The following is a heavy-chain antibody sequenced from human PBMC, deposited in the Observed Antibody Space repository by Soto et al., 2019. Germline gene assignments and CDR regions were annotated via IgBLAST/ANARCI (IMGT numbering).Heavy chain of an antibody. Sequence: ESGPTLVNPTQTLTLTCTFSGFSLSTDDVGVGWIRQPPGKALDWLAVIYWDDDKRYSPSLKSRLTITKDTSKNQVLLTMTNMDHVDTATYFCARSKYSISSFDYWGQGALVTVSS. D-gene: IGHD6-6*01. J-gene: IGHJ4*02. CDR3: ARSKYSISSFDY. CDR2: IYWDDDK. V-gene: IGHV2-5*02. CDR1: GFSLSTDDVG.